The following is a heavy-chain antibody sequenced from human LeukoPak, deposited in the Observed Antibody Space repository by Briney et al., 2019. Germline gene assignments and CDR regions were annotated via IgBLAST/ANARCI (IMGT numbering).Heavy chain of an antibody. J-gene: IGHJ4*02. Sequence: PGGSLRLACAASGLTLSSYTMYWVRQAPGRGLGWVARFTSDGNSMTYADFVKGRFTVSRDIAKNTLYLQMNSLRAEDTAVYYCARAQVGTPTDCWGQGTLVTVSS. V-gene: IGHV3-74*01. CDR1: GLTLSSYT. CDR3: ARAQVGTPTDC. D-gene: IGHD1-26*01. CDR2: FTSDGNSM.